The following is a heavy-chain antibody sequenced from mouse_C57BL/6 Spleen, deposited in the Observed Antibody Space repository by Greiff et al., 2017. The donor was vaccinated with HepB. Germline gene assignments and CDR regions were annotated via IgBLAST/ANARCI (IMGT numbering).Heavy chain of an antibody. J-gene: IGHJ4*01. CDR1: GYTFTSYW. CDR3: ARRYEYDDAMDY. CDR2: IYPGSGST. D-gene: IGHD2-4*01. V-gene: IGHV1-55*01. Sequence: QVQLQQPGAELVKPGASVKMSCKASGYTFTSYWITWVKQRPGQGLEWIGDIYPGSGSTNYNEKFKSKATLTVDTSSSTAYMQLSSLTSEDSAVYYCARRYEYDDAMDYRGQGTSDTVSS.